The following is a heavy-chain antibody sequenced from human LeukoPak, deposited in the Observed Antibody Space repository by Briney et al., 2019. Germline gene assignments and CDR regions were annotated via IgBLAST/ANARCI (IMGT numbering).Heavy chain of an antibody. CDR3: ARDRYCSSTSCYPWFDP. CDR2: ISSSSSYI. J-gene: IGHJ5*02. V-gene: IGHV3-21*01. Sequence: NPGGSLRLSCAASGLTFSSYSMNWVRQAPGKGLEWVSSISSSSSYIYYADSVKGRFTISRDNAKNSLYLQMNSLRAEDTAVYYCARDRYCSSTSCYPWFDPWGQGTLVTVSS. CDR1: GLTFSSYS. D-gene: IGHD2-2*01.